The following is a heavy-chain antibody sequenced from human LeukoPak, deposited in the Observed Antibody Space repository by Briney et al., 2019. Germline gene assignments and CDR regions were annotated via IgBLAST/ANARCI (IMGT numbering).Heavy chain of an antibody. CDR2: VYYSGIT. J-gene: IGHJ4*02. CDR1: GVSISTYY. V-gene: IGHV4-59*01. D-gene: IGHD1-1*01. Sequence: SETLSLTCTVSGVSISTYYWSWIRQPSGKGLEWIGYVYYSGITNYNPSLKSRVFISVDTSKNQFSLKLSSVTAADTAVYFCASQLGGTTFHWGQGTLVTVSS. CDR3: ASQLGGTTFH.